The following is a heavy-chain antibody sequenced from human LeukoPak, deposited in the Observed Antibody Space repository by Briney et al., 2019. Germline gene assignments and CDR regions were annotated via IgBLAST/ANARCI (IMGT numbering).Heavy chain of an antibody. Sequence: PSETLSLTCTVSGGSISSSSYYWSWIRQPPGKGLEWIGYIYYSGSTNYNPSLKSRVTISVDTSKNQFSLKLSSVTAADTAVYYCARVVGYCSGGSCYPWFDPWGQGTLVTVSS. CDR2: IYYSGST. J-gene: IGHJ5*02. D-gene: IGHD2-15*01. V-gene: IGHV4-61*01. CDR3: ARVVGYCSGGSCYPWFDP. CDR1: GGSISSSSYY.